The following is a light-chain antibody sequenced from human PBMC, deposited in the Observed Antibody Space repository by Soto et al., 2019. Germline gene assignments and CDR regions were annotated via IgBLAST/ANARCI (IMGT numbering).Light chain of an antibody. J-gene: IGLJ1*01. Sequence: SVLTQPASVSGSPGQSITISCPGTSSDVGGYNYVSWYQQHPGKAPKLMIYEVSNRPSRVSNRFSGSKSGNTASLTISGLQAEDEADYYCSSYTRSSTSYVFGTGTKV. CDR1: SSDVGGYNY. CDR3: SSYTRSSTSYV. V-gene: IGLV2-14*01. CDR2: EVS.